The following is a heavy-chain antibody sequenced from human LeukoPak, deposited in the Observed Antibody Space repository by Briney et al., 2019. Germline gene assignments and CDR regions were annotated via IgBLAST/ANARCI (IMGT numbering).Heavy chain of an antibody. V-gene: IGHV1-69*04. D-gene: IGHD3-10*01. CDR1: GGTFSSYA. J-gene: IGHJ3*02. CDR2: IIPILGIA. Sequence: ASVKVSCKASGGTFSSYAISWVRQAPGQGLEWMGRIIPILGIANYAQKFQGRVTITAGKSTSTAYMELSSLRSEDTAVYYCAGWGSRAPDAFDIWGQGTMVTVSS. CDR3: AGWGSRAPDAFDI.